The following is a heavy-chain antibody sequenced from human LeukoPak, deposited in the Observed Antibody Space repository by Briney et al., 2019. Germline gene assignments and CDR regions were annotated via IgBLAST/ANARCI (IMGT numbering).Heavy chain of an antibody. CDR2: IYYSGST. V-gene: IGHV4-39*07. CDR3: ARVRYYYYMDV. J-gene: IGHJ6*03. Sequence: SETLSLTCTVSGGSISSSSYYWGWIRQPPGKGLEWIGSIYYSGSTYYNPPLKSRVTISVDTSKNQFSLKLSSVTAADTAVYYCARVRYYYYMDVWGKGTTVTVSS. CDR1: GGSISSSSYY.